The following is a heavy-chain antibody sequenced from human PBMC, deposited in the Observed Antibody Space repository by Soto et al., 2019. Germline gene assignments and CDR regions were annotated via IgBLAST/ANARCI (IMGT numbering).Heavy chain of an antibody. CDR1: GYTFTSYG. D-gene: IGHD2-21*01. CDR2: ISAYNGNT. V-gene: IGHV1-18*01. Sequence: ASVKVSCKASGYTFTSYGISWVRQAPGQGLEWMGWISAYNGNTNYAQKLQGRVTMTTDTSTSTAYMELNSLRAEDTAVYYCARRDQIAYYYGMDVWGQGTTVTVSS. CDR3: ARRDQIAYYYGMDV. J-gene: IGHJ6*02.